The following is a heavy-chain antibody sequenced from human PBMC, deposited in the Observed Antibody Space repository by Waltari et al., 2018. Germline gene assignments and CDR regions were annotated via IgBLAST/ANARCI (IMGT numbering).Heavy chain of an antibody. CDR2: CDPEDGEP. V-gene: IGHV1-24*01. CDR1: GYTLTELS. D-gene: IGHD1-26*01. Sequence: QVQLVQSGAEVKKPGASVKVSCKVSGYTLTELSMHWVRQAPGKGLEWMGGCDPEDGEPIYEQKFQGRVTMTEDTSTDTAYMELSSLRSEDTAVYYCATIRELLAWFDPWGQGTLVIVSS. CDR3: ATIRELLAWFDP. J-gene: IGHJ5*02.